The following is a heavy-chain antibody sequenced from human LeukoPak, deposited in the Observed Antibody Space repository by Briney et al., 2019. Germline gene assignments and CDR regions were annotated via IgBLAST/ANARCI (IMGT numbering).Heavy chain of an antibody. Sequence: SETLSLTCAVYGGSFSGYYWSWIRQPAGRGLEWIGRIYTSGSTNYNPSLKSRVTMSVDTSKNQFSLKLSSVTAADTAVYYCAGDPDYDSSGYYFDYWGQGTLVTVSS. J-gene: IGHJ4*02. CDR2: IYTSGST. CDR3: AGDPDYDSSGYYFDY. D-gene: IGHD3-22*01. CDR1: GGSFSGYY. V-gene: IGHV4-4*07.